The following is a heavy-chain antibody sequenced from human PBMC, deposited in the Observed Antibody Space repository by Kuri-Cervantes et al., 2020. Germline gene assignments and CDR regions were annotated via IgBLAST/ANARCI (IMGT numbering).Heavy chain of an antibody. Sequence: GESLKISCAASGFTFDDYGMSWVRQAPGKGLEWVSGINWNGGRIGYADSVKGRFTISRDNAKNTLYLQMNSLRAEDTAVYYCARVLGCSGGSCPNWFDPWGQGTLVTVSS. J-gene: IGHJ5*02. V-gene: IGHV3-20*04. CDR1: GFTFDDYG. CDR2: INWNGGRI. CDR3: ARVLGCSGGSCPNWFDP. D-gene: IGHD2-15*01.